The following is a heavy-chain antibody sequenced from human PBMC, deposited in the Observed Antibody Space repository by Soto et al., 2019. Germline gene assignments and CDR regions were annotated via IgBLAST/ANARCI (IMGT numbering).Heavy chain of an antibody. J-gene: IGHJ3*02. CDR3: ALGGWLQLPPNDAFDI. CDR1: GFTFSSYG. D-gene: IGHD5-12*01. V-gene: IGHV3-30*03. Sequence: QVQLVESGGGVVQPGRSLRLSCAASGFTFSSYGMHWVRQAPGNGLEWVAVISYDGSNKYYAYSVKGRFTISRDNSKNTLYLEMNSLRAGDTAVYYCALGGWLQLPPNDAFDIWGQGTMVTVSS. CDR2: ISYDGSNK.